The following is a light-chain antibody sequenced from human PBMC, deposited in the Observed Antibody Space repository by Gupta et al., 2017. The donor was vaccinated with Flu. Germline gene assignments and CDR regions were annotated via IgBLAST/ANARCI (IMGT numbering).Light chain of an antibody. V-gene: IGLV1-44*01. CDR1: TSNIKVQT. Sequence: QSVLIQPASASGTPGQKVTISCSGDTSNIKVQTVNWYQQVPGSAPKLLIYMNDRRPSGVPDRFSASKSGTSASLAISALQSEDEALYYCASWDNSLAGVFGGGTKLTVL. J-gene: IGLJ3*02. CDR3: ASWDNSLAGV. CDR2: MND.